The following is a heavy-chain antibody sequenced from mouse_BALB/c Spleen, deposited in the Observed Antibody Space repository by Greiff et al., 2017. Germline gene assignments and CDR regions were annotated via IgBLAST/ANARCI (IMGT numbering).Heavy chain of an antibody. Sequence: QVQLQQSGAELVRSGTSVKVSCKASGYAFTNYLIEWVKQRPGQGLEWIGVINPGSGGTNYNEKFKGKATLTADKSSSTAYMQLSSLTSDDSAVCFCSNGEDNYVSWFAYWGQGTLVTVSA. CDR1: GYAFTNYL. CDR3: SNGEDNYVSWFAY. V-gene: IGHV1-54*01. J-gene: IGHJ3*01. D-gene: IGHD1-3*01. CDR2: INPGSGGT.